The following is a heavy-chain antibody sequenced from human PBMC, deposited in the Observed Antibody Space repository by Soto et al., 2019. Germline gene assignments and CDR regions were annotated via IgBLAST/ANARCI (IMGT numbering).Heavy chain of an antibody. CDR1: GFTFMTYA. J-gene: IGHJ5*02. CDR3: TGGGRNSWFDG. V-gene: IGHV3-30*01. CDR2: ISYDGTNK. Sequence: GGSLRLSCAASGFTFMTYAMDWVLQAPCKGLEWVAVISYDGTNKYYADSVKGRFTISRDNSKNTLSLQMNSLRAGDTAVYYCTGGGRNSWFDGWGQGTLVTVSS. D-gene: IGHD2-15*01.